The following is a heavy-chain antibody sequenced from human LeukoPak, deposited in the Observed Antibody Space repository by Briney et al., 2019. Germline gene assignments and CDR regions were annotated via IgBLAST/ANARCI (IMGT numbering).Heavy chain of an antibody. CDR2: ISGSGGST. D-gene: IGHD5-18*01. CDR1: GLTFSSYA. J-gene: IGHJ4*02. Sequence: PGGSLRLSCAASGLTFSSYAMSWVRQAPGKGLEWVSAISGSGGSTYYADSVKGRFTISRDNSKNTLYLQMNSLRAEDTAVYYCAKPLEPDTAMVTGWLDYWGQGTLVTVSS. V-gene: IGHV3-23*01. CDR3: AKPLEPDTAMVTGWLDY.